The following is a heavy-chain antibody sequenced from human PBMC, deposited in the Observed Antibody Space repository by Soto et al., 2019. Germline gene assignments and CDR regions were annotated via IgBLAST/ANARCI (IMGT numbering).Heavy chain of an antibody. D-gene: IGHD5-18*01. J-gene: IGHJ3*02. Sequence: QVQLVESGGGVVQPGRSLRLSCAASGFTFSSYGMHWVRQAPGKGLEWVAVISYDGSNKYYADSVKGRFTIARDNXKXXLYLQMNSLRAEDTAVYYCAKGGVQLWLRGDAFDIWGQGTMVTVSS. CDR1: GFTFSSYG. V-gene: IGHV3-30*18. CDR3: AKGGVQLWLRGDAFDI. CDR2: ISYDGSNK.